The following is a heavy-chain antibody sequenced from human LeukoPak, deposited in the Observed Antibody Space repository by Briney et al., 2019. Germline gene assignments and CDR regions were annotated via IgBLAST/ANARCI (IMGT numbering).Heavy chain of an antibody. V-gene: IGHV1-18*04. Sequence: GASVKVSCKASGYTFTGYYMHWVRQAPGQGLEWMGWISGYNGNTNYAQKLQDRVTMTTDTSTSTAYMELRSLRSDDTAVYYCARDPGYCTGGSCPEFDYWGQGTLVTVSS. CDR1: GYTFTGYY. D-gene: IGHD2-15*01. J-gene: IGHJ4*02. CDR2: ISGYNGNT. CDR3: ARDPGYCTGGSCPEFDY.